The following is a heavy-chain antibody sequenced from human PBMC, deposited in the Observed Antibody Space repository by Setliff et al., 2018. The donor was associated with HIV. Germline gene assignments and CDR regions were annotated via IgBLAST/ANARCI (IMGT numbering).Heavy chain of an antibody. CDR1: GGSISSSTYY. J-gene: IGHJ4*02. D-gene: IGHD2-15*01. Sequence: PSETLSLTCSVSGGSISSSTYYWGWIRQPPGKGLEWIGDIFYTGSTYYNPSLKSRVAISVDTSENQFSLKLNSVTAADTAVYYCARHPPYCSGGSCYRGRGYYFDYWGQGTLVTV. V-gene: IGHV4-39*01. CDR3: ARHPPYCSGGSCYRGRGYYFDY. CDR2: IFYTGST.